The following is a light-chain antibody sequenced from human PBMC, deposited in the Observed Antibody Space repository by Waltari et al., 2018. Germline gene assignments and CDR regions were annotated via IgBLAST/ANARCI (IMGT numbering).Light chain of an antibody. CDR2: EVT. J-gene: IGLJ3*02. CDR3: YSSAMSAFVV. CDR1: SSDIGSYNF. V-gene: IGLV2-23*02. Sequence: QSALTQPASVSGSPGQSITISCTGTSSDIGSYNFVSWYQHHPGKAPKLILYEVTKRPPGVSGRFSGSKSGNTASLTISGLQAEDDADYYCYSSAMSAFVVFGGGTKLTVL.